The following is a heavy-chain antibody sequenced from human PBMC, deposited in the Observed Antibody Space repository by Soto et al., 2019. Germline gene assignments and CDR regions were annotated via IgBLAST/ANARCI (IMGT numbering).Heavy chain of an antibody. D-gene: IGHD3-22*01. CDR3: ARAGYYFDSTGYYS. J-gene: IGHJ4*02. V-gene: IGHV3-15*01. CDR2: IKSKTDGGTA. Sequence: GGSLRLSCVASGFNLSHPWMTWVRQAAGKGLEWVGRIKSKTDGGTADYAAPVKGRFTISRDNSKNLLYLQMDSLRAEDTAMYYCARAGYYFDSTGYYSWGQGTLVTVSS. CDR1: GFNLSHPW.